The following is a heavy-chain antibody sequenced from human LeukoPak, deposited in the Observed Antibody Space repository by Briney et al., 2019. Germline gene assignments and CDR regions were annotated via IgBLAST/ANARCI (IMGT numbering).Heavy chain of an antibody. CDR3: ARVGFSYYFDY. CDR1: GFTFSSYD. D-gene: IGHD3-10*01. J-gene: IGHJ4*02. CDR2: IYSGGST. Sequence: GGSLRLSCAASGFTFSSYDMSWVRQASGKGLEWVSVIYSGGSTYYADSVKGRFTISRDNSKNTLYLQMNNLRAEDTAVYYCARVGFSYYFDYWGQGTLVTVSS. V-gene: IGHV3-53*01.